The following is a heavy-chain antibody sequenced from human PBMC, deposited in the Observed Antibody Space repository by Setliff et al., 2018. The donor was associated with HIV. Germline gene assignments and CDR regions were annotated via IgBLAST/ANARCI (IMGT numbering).Heavy chain of an antibody. CDR2: IYPNGSP. V-gene: IGHV4-4*08. J-gene: IGHJ4*02. CDR3: TGDYNSGSYRSDY. Sequence: SETLSLTCTVSGGSISSYYWSWIRQPPGKGLEWIGYIYPNGSPDYPSGNIVYNPSFRSRVTLSLDTSKNQFSLKLTSVTAADAAVYYCTGDYNSGSYRSDYWGQGTPVTVSS. CDR1: GGSISSYY. D-gene: IGHD3-10*01.